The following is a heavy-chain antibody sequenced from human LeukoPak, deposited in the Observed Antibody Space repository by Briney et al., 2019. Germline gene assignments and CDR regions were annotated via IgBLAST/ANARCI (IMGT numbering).Heavy chain of an antibody. Sequence: SQTLSLTCTVSGGSISSYYWNWIRQPPGKGLEWIGYIYHSGSTYYNPSLKSRVTISVDRSKNQFSLKLSSVTAADTAVYYCARGVVPAAIGAFDIWGQGTMVTVSS. CDR1: GGSISSYY. J-gene: IGHJ3*02. CDR3: ARGVVPAAIGAFDI. CDR2: IYHSGST. V-gene: IGHV4-30-2*01. D-gene: IGHD2-2*02.